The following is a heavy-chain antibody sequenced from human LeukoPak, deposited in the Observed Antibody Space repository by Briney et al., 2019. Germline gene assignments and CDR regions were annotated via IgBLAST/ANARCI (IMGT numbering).Heavy chain of an antibody. CDR3: ARNTREVNYYDSSGWYFDL. V-gene: IGHV1-69*05. J-gene: IGHJ2*01. CDR1: GGTFSSYA. D-gene: IGHD3-22*01. CDR2: IIPIFGTA. Sequence: SVKFSGKASGGTFSSYAISWVRQAPGQGLEWMGGIIPIFGTANYAQKFQGRVTITTDESTSTAYMELSSLRSEDTAVYYCARNTREVNYYDSSGWYFDLWGRGTLVTVSS.